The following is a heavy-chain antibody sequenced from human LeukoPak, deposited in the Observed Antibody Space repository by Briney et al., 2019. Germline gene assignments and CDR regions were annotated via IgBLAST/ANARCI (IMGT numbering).Heavy chain of an antibody. J-gene: IGHJ4*02. Sequence: PSETLSLTCAVYGGSFSGYYWSWIRQPPGKGLEWIGEINHSRSTNYNPSLKSRVTISVDTSKNQFSLKLSSVTAADTAVYYCARGRPKFYVFWSVYYFSVAFASWGQGTLVTVSS. CDR3: ARGRPKFYVFWSVYYFSVAFAS. D-gene: IGHD3-3*01. CDR2: INHSRST. CDR1: GGSFSGYY. V-gene: IGHV4-34*01.